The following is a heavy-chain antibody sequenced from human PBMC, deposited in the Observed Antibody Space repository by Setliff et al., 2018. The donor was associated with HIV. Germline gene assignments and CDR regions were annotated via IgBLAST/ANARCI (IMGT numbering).Heavy chain of an antibody. CDR2: VHSTLST. Sequence: SETLSLTCTVSGDSMTSGSFYWSWVRQPAGKGLEWIGQVHSTLSTNYNPSLKSRLSISADTSKNQFSLNLRFVTAADTALYYCARRTFGSGRFDPWGKGTPVTVSS. CDR1: GDSMTSGSFY. CDR3: ARRTFGSGRFDP. V-gene: IGHV4-61*09. J-gene: IGHJ5*02. D-gene: IGHD2-15*01.